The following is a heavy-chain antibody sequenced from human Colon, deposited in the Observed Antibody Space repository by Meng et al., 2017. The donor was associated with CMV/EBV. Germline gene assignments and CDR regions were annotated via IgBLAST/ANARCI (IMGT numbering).Heavy chain of an antibody. D-gene: IGHD2-2*02. CDR3: ASGYCSNDSCYTGEDWIDP. J-gene: IGHJ5*02. V-gene: IGHV4-34*12. CDR2: IFYSGGT. Sequence: SETLSLTCAVYGGSFSGYYWSWIRQPPGKGLEWIGTIFYSGGTYYNPSLKSRVTMSLDRSKNQFSLNLSSVTAADTAVYYCASGYCSNDSCYTGEDWIDPWGQGTLVTVSS. CDR1: GGSFSGYY.